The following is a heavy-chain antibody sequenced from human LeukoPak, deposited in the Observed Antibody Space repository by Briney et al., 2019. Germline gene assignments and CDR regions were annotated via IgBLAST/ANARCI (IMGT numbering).Heavy chain of an antibody. D-gene: IGHD6-19*01. CDR2: MSYDGSNK. CDR1: GFTFSDYA. V-gene: IGHV3-30-3*01. CDR3: ARDFQWLRAMDV. Sequence: GRSLRLSCAASGFTFSDYAMHWVRQAPGKGLELVAVMSYDGSNKYYADSVKGRFTISRDNSKNTLYVQMNSLRVEDTAVYYCARDFQWLRAMDVWGQGTTVTVSS. J-gene: IGHJ6*02.